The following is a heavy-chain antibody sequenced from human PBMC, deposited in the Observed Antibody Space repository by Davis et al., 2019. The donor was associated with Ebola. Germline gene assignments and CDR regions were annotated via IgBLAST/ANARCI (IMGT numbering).Heavy chain of an antibody. D-gene: IGHD1-1*01. CDR1: GFTFTDYA. CDR2: IGYDGTAT. J-gene: IGHJ4*02. V-gene: IGHV3-23*01. Sequence: GESLKISCAASGFTFTDYAMSWVRQVPGKGLDWVATIGYDGTATYYADSVKGRFTISRDNSKSMLYLQLNSPRAEDTAVYYCATMGVTTSSRPTDYWGQGTLGTVSS. CDR3: ATMGVTTSSRPTDY.